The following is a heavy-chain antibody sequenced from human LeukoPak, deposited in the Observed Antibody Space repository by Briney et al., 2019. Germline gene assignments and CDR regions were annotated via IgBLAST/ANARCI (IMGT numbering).Heavy chain of an antibody. CDR1: GGSISSSSYF. CDR3: ARGAYYYGSGKIFDY. V-gene: IGHV4-39*07. CDR2: IYYSGST. Sequence: SETLSLTCTVSGGSISSSSYFWGWIRQPPGKGLEWIGSIYYSGSTSYNPSLKSRVTISVDTSKNQFSLKLSSVTAADTAVYYCARGAYYYGSGKIFDYWGQGTLVTVSS. D-gene: IGHD3-10*01. J-gene: IGHJ4*02.